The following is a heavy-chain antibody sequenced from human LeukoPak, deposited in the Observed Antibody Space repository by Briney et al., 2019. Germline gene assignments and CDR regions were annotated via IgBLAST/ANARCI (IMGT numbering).Heavy chain of an antibody. CDR3: ARARSRQRSGWENLDY. J-gene: IGHJ4*02. D-gene: IGHD3-3*01. Sequence: ASVKVSCKASGYTFTGYYMHWVRQAPGQGLEWMGWINPNSGGTNYAQKFQGRVTMTRDTSISTAYMELSRLRSDDTAVYYCARARSRQRSGWENLDYWAEGTLVTVSS. CDR2: INPNSGGT. V-gene: IGHV1-2*02. CDR1: GYTFTGYY.